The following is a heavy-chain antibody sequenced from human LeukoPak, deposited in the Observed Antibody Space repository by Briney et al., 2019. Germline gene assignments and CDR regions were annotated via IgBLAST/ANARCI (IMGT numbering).Heavy chain of an antibody. V-gene: IGHV4-39*01. CDR3: ARQSPLNWFDP. J-gene: IGHJ5*02. Sequence: SETLSLTCTVSGGSISSSYSWGWIRQPPGKGLEWIGSLYYSGTSGSSHYSPSLKSRVTIFVDTSKNQFSLNLTSVTAADTAMYYCARQSPLNWFDPWGQGTLVTVSS. CDR2: LYYSGTSGSS. CDR1: GGSISSSYS.